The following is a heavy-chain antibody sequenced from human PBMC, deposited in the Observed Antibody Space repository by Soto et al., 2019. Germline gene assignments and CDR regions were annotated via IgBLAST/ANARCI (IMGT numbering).Heavy chain of an antibody. CDR1: GFTFSSYA. Sequence: GGSLRLSCAASGFTFSSYAMSWVRQAPGKGLEWVSAISGSGGSTYYADSVKGRFTISRDNSKNTLYLQMNSLRAEDTAVYYCAKDLYYDILTGYYGYYFDYWGQGTLVTVSS. V-gene: IGHV3-23*01. D-gene: IGHD3-9*01. CDR3: AKDLYYDILTGYYGYYFDY. J-gene: IGHJ4*02. CDR2: ISGSGGST.